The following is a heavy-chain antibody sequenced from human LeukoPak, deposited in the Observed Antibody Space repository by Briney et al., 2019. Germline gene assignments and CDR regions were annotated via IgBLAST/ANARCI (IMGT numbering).Heavy chain of an antibody. CDR1: GFTFSDYY. V-gene: IGHV3-11*01. Sequence: GGSLRLSCAASGFTFSDYYMSWIRQAPGKGLEWVSYISSSGSTIYYADSVKGRFTISRDNAKDSVSLQMNSLRDEDTAMYYCARVRDTYYFDFWGQRARVTVSS. CDR3: ARVRDTYYFDF. CDR2: ISSSGSTI. J-gene: IGHJ4*02.